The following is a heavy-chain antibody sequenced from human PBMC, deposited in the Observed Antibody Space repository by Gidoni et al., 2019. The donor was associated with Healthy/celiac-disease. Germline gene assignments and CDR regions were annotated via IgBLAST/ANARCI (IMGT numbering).Heavy chain of an antibody. D-gene: IGHD6-13*01. CDR3: ARGVGIAAADSRPGGYYYYYGMDV. Sequence: QMQLVQSGAEVKKPGSSVKVSCKASGGTFSSYAISWVRQAPGQGLEWMGGIIPIFGTANYAQKFQGRVTITADESTSTAYMELSSLRSEDTAVYYCARGVGIAAADSRPGGYYYYYGMDVWGQGTTVTVSS. V-gene: IGHV1-69*01. J-gene: IGHJ6*02. CDR2: IIPIFGTA. CDR1: GGTFSSYA.